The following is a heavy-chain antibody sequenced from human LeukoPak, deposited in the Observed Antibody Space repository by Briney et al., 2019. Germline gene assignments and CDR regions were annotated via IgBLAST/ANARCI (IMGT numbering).Heavy chain of an antibody. Sequence: SGGSLRLSCAASGLTFRDYWMNWVRQTPGKGLEWVAVIKSDGSEKYVDSVKGRFTISRDNAKNSLYLQLNSLRVEDTAVYYCARDLRGDTNNWLDPWGQGTLVTVSS. CDR2: IKSDGSEK. V-gene: IGHV3-7*01. D-gene: IGHD3-10*01. CDR3: ARDLRGDTNNWLDP. J-gene: IGHJ5*02. CDR1: GLTFRDYW.